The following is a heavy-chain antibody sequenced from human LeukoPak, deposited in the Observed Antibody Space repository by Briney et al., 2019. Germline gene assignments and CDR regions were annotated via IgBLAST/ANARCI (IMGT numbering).Heavy chain of an antibody. CDR2: ISGSGGST. Sequence: GGSLRLSCAASGFTFSSYGMHWVRQAPGKGLEWVSAISGSGGSTYYADSVKGRFTISRDNSKNTLYLQMNSLRAEDTAVYYCAKAVLLWFGDRGYYFDYWGQGTLVTVSS. D-gene: IGHD3-10*01. CDR1: GFTFSSYG. CDR3: AKAVLLWFGDRGYYFDY. J-gene: IGHJ4*02. V-gene: IGHV3-23*01.